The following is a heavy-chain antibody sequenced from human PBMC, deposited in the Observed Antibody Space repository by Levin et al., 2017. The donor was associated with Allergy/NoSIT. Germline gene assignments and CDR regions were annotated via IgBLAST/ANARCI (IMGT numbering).Heavy chain of an antibody. J-gene: IGHJ6*02. CDR1: GFTFSSYW. CDR3: ARVPVSGSYIPNYYGMDV. Sequence: GGSLRLSCAASGFTFSSYWMHWVRQAPGKGLVWVSRINSDGSSTSYADSVKGRFTISRDNAKNTLYLQMNSLRAEDTAVYYCARVPVSGSYIPNYYGMDVWGQGTTVTVSS. V-gene: IGHV3-74*01. D-gene: IGHD3-10*01. CDR2: INSDGSST.